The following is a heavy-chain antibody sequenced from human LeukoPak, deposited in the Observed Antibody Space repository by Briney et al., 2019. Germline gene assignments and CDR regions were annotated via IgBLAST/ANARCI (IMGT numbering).Heavy chain of an antibody. CDR1: GFTFSRYW. CDR2: TKEDGSEK. CDR3: ARRRGLEY. V-gene: IGHV3-7*05. D-gene: IGHD3-10*01. J-gene: IGHJ4*02. Sequence: GGSLRLSCAASGFTFSRYWMTWVRQAPGKGLEWVANTKEDGSEKYYVDSVKGRFTISRDNAKNSLYLQMNSLRAEDTAVYYCARRRGLEYWGQGTLVTVSS.